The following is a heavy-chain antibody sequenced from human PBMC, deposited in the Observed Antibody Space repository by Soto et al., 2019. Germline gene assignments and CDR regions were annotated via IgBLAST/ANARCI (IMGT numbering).Heavy chain of an antibody. CDR1: GFTVSGHY. D-gene: IGHD2-21*02. Sequence: GGSLRLSCAASGFTVSGHYMSWVRQAPGKGLQWVSLLYSGGTTYYADSVTGRFTISRDSSKNTLYIQMDKLRVEDTAVYYCAAAIYGDWSFDYWGQGTLVTVSS. CDR3: AAAIYGDWSFDY. CDR2: LYSGGTT. V-gene: IGHV3-53*05. J-gene: IGHJ4*02.